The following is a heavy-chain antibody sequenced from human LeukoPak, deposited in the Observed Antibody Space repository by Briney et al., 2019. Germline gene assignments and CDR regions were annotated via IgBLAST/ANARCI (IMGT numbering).Heavy chain of an antibody. Sequence: GGTLRLSCAASGFTFSSYGMSWVRQAPGKGLEWVSAISGSGGSTYYADSVKGRFTISRDNAKNTLYLQMNSLRAEDTAVYYCARIIYYYDSSGYLGLDYWGQGTLVTVSS. CDR3: ARIIYYYDSSGYLGLDY. CDR2: ISGSGGST. CDR1: GFTFSSYG. V-gene: IGHV3-23*01. J-gene: IGHJ4*02. D-gene: IGHD3-22*01.